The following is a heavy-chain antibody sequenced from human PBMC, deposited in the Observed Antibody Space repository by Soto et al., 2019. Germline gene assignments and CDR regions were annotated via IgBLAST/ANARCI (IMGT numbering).Heavy chain of an antibody. V-gene: IGHV4-59*08. Sequence: SETLSLTCPVSGGSISSYYWSWIRQPPGKGLEWIGYIYYSGSTNYNPSLKSRVTISVDTSKNQFSLKLSSVTAADTAVYYCARHAGIAAAGIDYWGQGTLVTVS. CDR2: IYYSGST. D-gene: IGHD6-13*01. CDR1: GGSISSYY. CDR3: ARHAGIAAAGIDY. J-gene: IGHJ4*02.